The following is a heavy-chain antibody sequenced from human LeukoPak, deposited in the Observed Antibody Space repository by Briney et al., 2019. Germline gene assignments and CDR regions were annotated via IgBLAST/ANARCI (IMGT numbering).Heavy chain of an antibody. V-gene: IGHV4-4*07. J-gene: IGHJ6*03. CDR2: IFTSGIT. CDR3: ARETSGTYYNPLGYMDV. D-gene: IGHD3-10*01. CDR1: GGAISIYY. Sequence: SETLSLTCTVSGGAISIYYWNWIRQPAGKGLEWIGRIFTSGITNYNPSLKSRVTMSVDTSKNQFSLNLSSVIAADTAIYYCARETSGTYYNPLGYMDVWGKGTTVTVSS.